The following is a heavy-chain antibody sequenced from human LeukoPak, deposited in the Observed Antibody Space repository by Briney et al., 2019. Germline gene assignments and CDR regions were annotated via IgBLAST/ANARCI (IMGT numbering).Heavy chain of an antibody. CDR2: IYYSGST. V-gene: IGHV4-39*07. Sequence: PSETLSLTCTVSGGSISSSSYYWGWIRQPPGKGLEWIGSIYYSGSTYYNPSLKSRVTISVDTSKNQFSLKLSSVTAADTVVYYCARVRYYDSSAPMGYFDLWGRGTLVTASS. D-gene: IGHD3-22*01. J-gene: IGHJ2*01. CDR1: GGSISSSSYY. CDR3: ARVRYYDSSAPMGYFDL.